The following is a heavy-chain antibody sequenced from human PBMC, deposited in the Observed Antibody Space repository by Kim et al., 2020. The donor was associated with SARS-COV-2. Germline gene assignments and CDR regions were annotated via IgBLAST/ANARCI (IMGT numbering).Heavy chain of an antibody. J-gene: IGHJ5*02. CDR3: AMAGVWGVSSPRNNWFDP. Sequence: SETLSLTCAVSGGSISSSNWWSWVRQPPGKGLEWIGEIYHSGSTNYNPSLKSRVTISVDKSKNQFSLKLSSVTAADTAVYYCAMAGVWGVSSPRNNWFDPWGQGTLVTVSS. V-gene: IGHV4-4*02. CDR2: IYHSGST. D-gene: IGHD3-16*01. CDR1: GGSISSSNW.